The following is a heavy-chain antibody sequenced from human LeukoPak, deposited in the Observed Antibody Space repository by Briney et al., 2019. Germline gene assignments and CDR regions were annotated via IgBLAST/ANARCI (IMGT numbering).Heavy chain of an antibody. J-gene: IGHJ4*02. V-gene: IGHV4-4*07. CDR3: ARGVYIAAAQYGY. CDR1: VGSISSYY. Sequence: SETLSLTCTFSVGSISSYYWSWIRQPAWKGLECIGRIYTSGSTNYNPSLKSRVIMSVDTSKNQFSLKLSSVTAADTAVYYCARGVYIAAAQYGYWGQGTLVTVSS. D-gene: IGHD6-13*01. CDR2: IYTSGST.